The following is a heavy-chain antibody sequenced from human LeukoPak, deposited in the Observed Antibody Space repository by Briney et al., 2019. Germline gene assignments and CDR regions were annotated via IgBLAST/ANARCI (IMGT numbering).Heavy chain of an antibody. Sequence: PGGSLRLSCVVSGFTFSGYSMNWVRQAPGKGLEWVSSISSSSSYIYYADSVKGRFTISRDNAKNSLYLQMNSLRAEDTAVYYCARGGGYYDSSGYYWNYWGQGTLVTVSS. J-gene: IGHJ4*02. CDR2: ISSSSSYI. V-gene: IGHV3-21*01. D-gene: IGHD3-22*01. CDR1: GFTFSGYS. CDR3: ARGGGYYDSSGYYWNY.